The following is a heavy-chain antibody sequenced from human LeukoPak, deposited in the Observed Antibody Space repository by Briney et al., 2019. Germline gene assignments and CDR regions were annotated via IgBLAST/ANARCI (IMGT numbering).Heavy chain of an antibody. D-gene: IGHD3-22*01. CDR2: IKSDGSST. Sequence: GGSLRLSCAASGFTFSSYWMHWVRQAPGKGLVWVSRIKSDGSSTSYADSVKGRFTISRDNAKNTLYLQMNSLRAEDTAVYYCARGSGYYDSSGLDYWGQGTLVTVSS. J-gene: IGHJ4*02. CDR1: GFTFSSYW. V-gene: IGHV3-74*01. CDR3: ARGSGYYDSSGLDY.